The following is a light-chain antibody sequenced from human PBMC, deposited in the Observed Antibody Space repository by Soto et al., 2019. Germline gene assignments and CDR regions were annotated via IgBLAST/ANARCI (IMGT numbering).Light chain of an antibody. J-gene: IGKJ1*01. Sequence: DIVMTQSPDSLAVSLGERATINCKSSQSVLHSSNNKNYLAWYQQKPRQPPKLLIYWASTRESGVPDRFSGSGSGTDFTLSISSLQAEDVAVYYCQQYYSPWTFGQGTKVEIK. CDR1: QSVLHSSNNKNY. CDR3: QQYYSPWT. CDR2: WAS. V-gene: IGKV4-1*01.